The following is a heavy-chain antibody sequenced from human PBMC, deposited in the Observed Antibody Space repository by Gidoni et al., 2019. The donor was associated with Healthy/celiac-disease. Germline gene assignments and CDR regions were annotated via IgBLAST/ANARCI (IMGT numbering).Heavy chain of an antibody. V-gene: IGHV3-11*01. CDR3: ARGLHYYDSSGYCFEY. D-gene: IGHD3-22*01. CDR2: ISSSGSTI. CDR1: GFTFIDYY. Sequence: QVQLVESGGGFVKPGWSLRFSCSASGFTFIDYYMSWIRQAPGKGLEWVSYISSSGSTIYYADSVKGRFTISRDNAKNSLYLQMNSLRAEETAVYYCARGLHYYDSSGYCFEYWGQGTLVTVSS. J-gene: IGHJ4*02.